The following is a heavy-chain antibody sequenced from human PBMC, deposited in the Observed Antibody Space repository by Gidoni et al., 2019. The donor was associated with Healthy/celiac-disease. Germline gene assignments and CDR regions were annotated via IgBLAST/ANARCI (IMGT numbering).Heavy chain of an antibody. CDR3: AKDRGLRSFDY. D-gene: IGHD3-3*01. Sequence: QVQLVESGGGVVQPGRSLRLSCAASGFTFSSYGMHWVRQAPGKGLEWVAVISYDGSNKYYADSVKGRFTISKDNSKNTLYLQMNSLRAEDTAVYYCAKDRGLRSFDYWGQGTLVTVSS. CDR2: ISYDGSNK. V-gene: IGHV3-30*18. J-gene: IGHJ4*02. CDR1: GFTFSSYG.